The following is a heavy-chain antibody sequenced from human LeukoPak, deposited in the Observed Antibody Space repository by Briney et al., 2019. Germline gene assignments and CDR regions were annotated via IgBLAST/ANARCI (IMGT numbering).Heavy chain of an antibody. D-gene: IGHD6-13*01. V-gene: IGHV4-39*01. CDR2: IYYSGST. CDR3: ARPLAAARWLPLGY. Sequence: SETLSLTCTVSGGSMTNSTYYWGWIRQPPGKGLEWIGSIYYSGSTYYNPSFKSRITISVDTSKNQFSLKVISVTAADTAVYYCARPLAAARWLPLGYWGQGTLVTVSS. J-gene: IGHJ4*02. CDR1: GGSMTNSTYY.